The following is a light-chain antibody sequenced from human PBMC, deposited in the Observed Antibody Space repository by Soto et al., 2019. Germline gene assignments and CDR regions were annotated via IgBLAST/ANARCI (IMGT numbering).Light chain of an antibody. CDR2: GAS. CDR1: PSVSRR. Sequence: EIVMTQSPATLSVSPGARATLSCRASPSVSRRLAWYQQKPGQAPRLLIYGASSRATGIPARFSGSGSGTEFTLTLSSLLSEDFAVYYCQQYDNWPRTFGQGTKVEIK. J-gene: IGKJ1*01. CDR3: QQYDNWPRT. V-gene: IGKV3-15*01.